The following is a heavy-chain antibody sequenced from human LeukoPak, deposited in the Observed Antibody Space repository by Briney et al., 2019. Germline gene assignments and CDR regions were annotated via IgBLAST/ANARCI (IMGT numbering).Heavy chain of an antibody. V-gene: IGHV4-34*01. D-gene: IGHD3-10*01. J-gene: IGHJ4*02. CDR3: ARAHYYGSGSYYNRLSMDFDY. CDR1: GGSFSGYY. Sequence: SETLSLTCAVYGGSFSGYYWSWIRQPPGKGLEWIGEINHSGSTNYNPSLKSRVTISVDTSKNQFSLKLSSVTAADTAVYYCARAHYYGSGSYYNRLSMDFDYWGLGTLVTVSS. CDR2: INHSGST.